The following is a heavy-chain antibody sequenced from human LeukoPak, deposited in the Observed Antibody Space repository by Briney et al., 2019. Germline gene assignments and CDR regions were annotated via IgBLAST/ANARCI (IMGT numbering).Heavy chain of an antibody. Sequence: GGSLRLSCGASGFTFSNYGLHWVRQAPGKGLEGVAFIHYDGSNKYYADSVKGRFTISRDNSKNTLYLQMNSLRAEDTAVYYCARESLTDIVVVGAFDIWGQGTMVTVSS. CDR3: ARESLTDIVVVGAFDI. CDR1: GFTFSNYG. V-gene: IGHV3-30*02. J-gene: IGHJ3*02. D-gene: IGHD2-15*01. CDR2: IHYDGSNK.